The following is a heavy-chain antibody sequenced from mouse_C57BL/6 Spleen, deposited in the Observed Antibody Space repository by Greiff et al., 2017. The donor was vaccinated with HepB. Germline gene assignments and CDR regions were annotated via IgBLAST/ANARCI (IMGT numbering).Heavy chain of an antibody. J-gene: IGHJ3*01. CDR2: IYPGSGSN. CDR1: GYTFTSYW. Sequence: QVQLQQPGAELVKPGASVKMSCKASGYTFTSYWITWVKQRPGQGLEWIGDIYPGSGSNNYNEKFKSKATLTVDTSSSTAYMQLSSLTSEDSAVYYGARGTAQATDWFAYWGQGTLVTVSA. V-gene: IGHV1-55*01. D-gene: IGHD3-2*02. CDR3: ARGTAQATDWFAY.